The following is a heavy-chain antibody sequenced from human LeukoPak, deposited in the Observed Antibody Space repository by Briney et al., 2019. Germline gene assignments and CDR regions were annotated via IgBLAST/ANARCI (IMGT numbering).Heavy chain of an antibody. CDR2: ISYDGSNK. J-gene: IGHJ4*02. Sequence: GRSLRLSCAASRFTFSTYGMHWVRQAPGKGLEWVAVISYDGSNKYYADSVKGRFTISRDNSKNTLYLQMNSLRAEDTAVYYCAKDSSGSYSPDPAHYFDYWGQGTLVTFSS. CDR3: AKDSSGSYSPDPAHYFDY. CDR1: RFTFSTYG. D-gene: IGHD3-22*01. V-gene: IGHV3-30*18.